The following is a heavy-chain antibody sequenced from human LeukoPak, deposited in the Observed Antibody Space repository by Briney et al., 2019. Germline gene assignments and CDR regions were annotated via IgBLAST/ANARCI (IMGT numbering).Heavy chain of an antibody. V-gene: IGHV4-31*03. CDR1: GGSISSSNYY. CDR3: ARAPAMAYFDY. J-gene: IGHJ4*02. D-gene: IGHD3-16*01. Sequence: PSETLSLTCTVSGGSISSSNYYWSWIRQHPGKGLEWIGYISNTGNAYYDPSLKSRVSISIDTSKRQFSLKVRSVTAADTAVYYCARAPAMAYFDYWGQGTLVSVSS. CDR2: ISNTGNA.